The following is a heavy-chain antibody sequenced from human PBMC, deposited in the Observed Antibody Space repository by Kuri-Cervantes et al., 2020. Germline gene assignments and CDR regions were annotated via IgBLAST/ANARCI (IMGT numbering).Heavy chain of an antibody. V-gene: IGHV3-30*03. J-gene: IGHJ4*02. CDR3: ARGSSSWYGFDY. D-gene: IGHD6-13*01. CDR2: ISYDGSNK. Sequence: GESLKISCAASGFTFSSYSMNWVRQAPGKGLEWVAVISYDGSNKYYADSVKGRFTISRDNSKNTLYLQMNSLRAEDTAVYYCARGSSSWYGFDYWGRGTLVTVSS. CDR1: GFTFSSYS.